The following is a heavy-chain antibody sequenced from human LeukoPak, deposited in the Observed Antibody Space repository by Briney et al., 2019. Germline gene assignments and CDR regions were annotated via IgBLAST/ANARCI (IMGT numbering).Heavy chain of an antibody. CDR3: ARDLTGGLFDL. Sequence: SETLSLTCTVSGGSVSTAVHYWSWIRQPPGKGLEWIGYIYYSGSTNYNLSLKSRVTISVDTSKNQLSLKLSSVTAADTAVYYCARDLTGGLFDLWGRGTLVTVCS. D-gene: IGHD2-8*02. CDR2: IYYSGST. CDR1: GGSVSTAVHY. J-gene: IGHJ2*01. V-gene: IGHV4-61*08.